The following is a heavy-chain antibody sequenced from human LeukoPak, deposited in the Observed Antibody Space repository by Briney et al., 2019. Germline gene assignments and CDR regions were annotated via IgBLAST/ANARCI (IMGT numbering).Heavy chain of an antibody. V-gene: IGHV3-9*01. D-gene: IGHD6-19*01. CDR2: ISWNSGSI. Sequence: GRSLRLSCAASGFTFDDYAMHWVRQAPGKGLEWVSGISWNSGSIGYADSVKGRFTISRDNAKNSLYLQMNSLRAEDTALYYCAKGKSSGWYDIYFDYWGQGTLVTVSS. CDR3: AKGKSSGWYDIYFDY. J-gene: IGHJ4*02. CDR1: GFTFDDYA.